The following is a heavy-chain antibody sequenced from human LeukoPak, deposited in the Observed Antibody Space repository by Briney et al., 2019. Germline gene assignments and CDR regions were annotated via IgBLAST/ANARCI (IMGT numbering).Heavy chain of an antibody. V-gene: IGHV3-33*01. Sequence: GGSLSLSCEVSGFTFSSYGMHWVRQVPGNGLVWVAVIWFDGSNKYYAASVKGRFTISRDNSKNTLYLQMNSLRAEDTAVYYCARDRYSSGHRTSMDVWGQGTTVTVSS. CDR2: IWFDGSNK. CDR1: GFTFSSYG. D-gene: IGHD6-19*01. J-gene: IGHJ6*02. CDR3: ARDRYSSGHRTSMDV.